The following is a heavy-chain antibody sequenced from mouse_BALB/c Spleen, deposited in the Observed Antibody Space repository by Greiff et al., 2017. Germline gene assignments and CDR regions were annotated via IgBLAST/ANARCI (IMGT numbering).Heavy chain of an antibody. CDR1: GFTFSSYG. CDR3: AREGLRRGGWFAY. CDR2: INSNGGST. J-gene: IGHJ3*01. D-gene: IGHD2-4*01. V-gene: IGHV5-6-3*01. Sequence: EVQVVESGGGLVQPGGSLKLSCAASGFTFSSYGMSWVRQTPDKRLELVATINSNGGSTYYPDSVKGRFTISRDNAKNTLYLQMSSLKSEDTAMYYCAREGLRRGGWFAYWGQGTLVTVSA.